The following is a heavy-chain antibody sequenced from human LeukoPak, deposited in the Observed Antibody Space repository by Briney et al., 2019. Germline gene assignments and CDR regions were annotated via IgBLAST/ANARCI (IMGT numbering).Heavy chain of an antibody. Sequence: PGGSPRLSCEASGFIFSSYGMYWVRQAPGKGLEWVAVIWYDGSNKYYADSVKGRFTISRDNSKNMLYLQMNSLRAEDTAVYYCASVRHYGDSADYWGQGTLVTVSS. CDR1: GFIFSSYG. CDR2: IWYDGSNK. D-gene: IGHD4-17*01. J-gene: IGHJ4*02. CDR3: ASVRHYGDSADY. V-gene: IGHV3-33*01.